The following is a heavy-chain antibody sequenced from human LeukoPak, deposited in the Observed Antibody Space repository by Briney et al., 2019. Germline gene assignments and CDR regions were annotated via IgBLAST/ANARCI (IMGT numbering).Heavy chain of an antibody. V-gene: IGHV5-51*01. D-gene: IGHD6-19*01. CDR2: IYPGDSDL. J-gene: IGHJ3*02. Sequence: GESLKISCKGSGYSFTSYWIGWVRQMPGKGLEWMGIIYPGDSDLRYSPSLQGQVTISADKSISTASLQWSSLKASDTAMYYCARQFRTIAVAGYDAFDIWGQGTMVTVSS. CDR1: GYSFTSYW. CDR3: ARQFRTIAVAGYDAFDI.